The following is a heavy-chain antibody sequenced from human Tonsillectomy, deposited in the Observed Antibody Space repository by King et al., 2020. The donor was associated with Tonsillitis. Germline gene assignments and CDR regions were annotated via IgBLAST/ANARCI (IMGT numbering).Heavy chain of an antibody. CDR3: ARIRVATTEFDY. CDR1: GFSLSNDRQL. CDR2: ILSNDEK. V-gene: IGHV2-26*01. Sequence: TLKESGPVLVKPTETLTLTCTVSGFSLSNDRQLVSWVRQPPGKALEWLGHILSNDEKSYSKSLMSRLSISKDTSKSQVVLTMTNMDPVDTATYFCARIRVATTEFDYWGQGTLVSVSS. D-gene: IGHD5-12*01. J-gene: IGHJ4*02.